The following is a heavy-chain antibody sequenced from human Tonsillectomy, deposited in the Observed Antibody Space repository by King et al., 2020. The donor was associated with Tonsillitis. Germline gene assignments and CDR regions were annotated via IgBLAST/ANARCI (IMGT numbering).Heavy chain of an antibody. CDR1: GYSCTIYW. D-gene: IGHD1-7*01. CDR3: ARRNNWNYDAFDI. CDR2: IYPSDSDT. J-gene: IGHJ3*02. V-gene: IGHV5-51*01. Sequence: QLVQSGAEVKKPGESLKISCKGSGYSCTIYWIGWVRQMPGKGLEWMGIIYPSDSDTRYSPSFQGQVTISADKSISTAYLQWSSLKASDTAMYYCARRNNWNYDAFDIWGQGTMVTVSS.